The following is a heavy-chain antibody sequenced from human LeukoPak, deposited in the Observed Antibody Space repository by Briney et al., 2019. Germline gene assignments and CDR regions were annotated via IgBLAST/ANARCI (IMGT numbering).Heavy chain of an antibody. CDR3: ARVAGDPIYYYYYMDV. J-gene: IGHJ6*03. CDR2: INDSGST. CDR1: GGSFSGYY. D-gene: IGHD7-27*01. Sequence: PSETLSLTCAVYGGSFSGYYWRWLRQSPGKGLEWIGEINDSGSTNYDPSLKSRVTISVDTSKNQISLKLTSVTAADTAVYYCARVAGDPIYYYYYMDVWGKGTTVTVSS. V-gene: IGHV4-34*01.